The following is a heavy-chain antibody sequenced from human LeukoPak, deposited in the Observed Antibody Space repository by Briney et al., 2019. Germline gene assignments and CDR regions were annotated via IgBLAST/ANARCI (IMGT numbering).Heavy chain of an antibody. J-gene: IGHJ4*02. V-gene: IGHV1-46*01. CDR2: INPSGGST. CDR3: ARGGEVVTATLDY. Sequence: ASVTVSCTASGYTFTSYYMHWVRQAPGQGLEWMGLINPSGGSTSYAQKFQGRVTMTRDTSTSTVYMELSSLRSEDTAVYYCARGGEVVTATLDYWGQGTLVTVSS. CDR1: GYTFTSYY. D-gene: IGHD2-21*02.